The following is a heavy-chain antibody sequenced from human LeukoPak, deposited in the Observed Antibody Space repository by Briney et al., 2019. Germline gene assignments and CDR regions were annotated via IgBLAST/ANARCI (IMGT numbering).Heavy chain of an antibody. CDR3: AIDRTWYCTSTSCYSGFDY. V-gene: IGHV3-30*02. J-gene: IGHJ4*02. Sequence: PGGSLRLSCAASGFTFSSYGIHWVRQAPGKGLEWVAFIRYDGSNKYYADSVKGRFTISRDNSKNTLYLQMNSLRTEDTAVYYCAIDRTWYCTSTSCYSGFDYWGQGTLVTVSS. CDR2: IRYDGSNK. CDR1: GFTFSSYG. D-gene: IGHD2-2*01.